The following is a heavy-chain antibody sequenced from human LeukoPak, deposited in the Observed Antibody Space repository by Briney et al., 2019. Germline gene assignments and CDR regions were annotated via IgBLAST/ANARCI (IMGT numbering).Heavy chain of an antibody. CDR2: INGRGGST. CDR3: ARTVGAGEGFDY. CDR1: GFTFSNYA. J-gene: IGHJ4*02. D-gene: IGHD1-26*01. Sequence: PGGFLRLSCAASGFTFSNYAMSWVRQAPGKGLEWVSSINGRGGSTYYADSVKGRFTISRDNAKNSLYLQMNSLRADDTAVYFCARTVGAGEGFDYWGQGTLVTVSS. V-gene: IGHV3-23*01.